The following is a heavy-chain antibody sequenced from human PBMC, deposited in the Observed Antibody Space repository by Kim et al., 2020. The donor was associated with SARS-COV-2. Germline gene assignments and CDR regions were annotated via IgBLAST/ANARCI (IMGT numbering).Heavy chain of an antibody. D-gene: IGHD6-19*01. V-gene: IGHV3-30*04. CDR1: GFTFSSYA. CDR3: ARDPGIAVAGRAFDI. J-gene: IGHJ3*02. Sequence: GGSLRLSCAASGFTFSSYAMHWVRQAPGKGLEWVAVISYDGSNKYYADSVKGRFTISRDNSKNTLYLQMNSLRAEDTAVYYCARDPGIAVAGRAFDIRG. CDR2: ISYDGSNK.